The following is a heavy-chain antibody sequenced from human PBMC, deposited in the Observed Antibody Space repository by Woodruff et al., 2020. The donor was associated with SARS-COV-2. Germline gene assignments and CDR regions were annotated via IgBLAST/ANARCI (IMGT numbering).Heavy chain of an antibody. J-gene: IGHJ2*01. Sequence: TTSYADSVKGRFTISRDNAKNTLYLQMNSLRADDTAVYYCVTTTVTTYWYFDLWGRGTLVTVSS. V-gene: IGHV3-74*01. CDR3: VTTTVTTYWYFDL. CDR2: TT. D-gene: IGHD4-17*01.